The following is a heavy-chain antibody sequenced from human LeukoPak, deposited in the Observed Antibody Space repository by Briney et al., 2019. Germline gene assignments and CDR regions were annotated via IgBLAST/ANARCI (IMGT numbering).Heavy chain of an antibody. CDR1: GGSFSGYY. CDR2: INHSGST. J-gene: IGHJ4*02. D-gene: IGHD3-10*01. CDR3: ARAGDYYGSGSYYFFDY. V-gene: IGHV4-34*01. Sequence: SETLSLTCAVYGGSFSGYYWSWIRQPPGKGLGWIGEINHSGSTNYNPSLKSRVTISVDTSKNQFSLKLSSVTAADTAVYYCARAGDYYGSGSYYFFDYWGQGTLVTVSS.